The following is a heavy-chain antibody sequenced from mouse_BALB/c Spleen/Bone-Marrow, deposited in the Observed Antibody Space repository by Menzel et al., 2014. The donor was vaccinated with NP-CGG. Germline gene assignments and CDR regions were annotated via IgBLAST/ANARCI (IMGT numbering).Heavy chain of an antibody. J-gene: IGHJ3*01. CDR3: AMYYYGGSLFAY. Sequence: EVQLQESGAELVKPGASVKLSCTASGFNVKDTYMHWVKQRPEQGLEWIGRIDPANGNTKYDPKFQGKATITADTSSNTAYLQLSSLTSEDTAVYYCAMYYYGGSLFAYWGQGTLVTVSA. D-gene: IGHD1-1*01. CDR2: IDPANGNT. CDR1: GFNVKDTY. V-gene: IGHV14-3*02.